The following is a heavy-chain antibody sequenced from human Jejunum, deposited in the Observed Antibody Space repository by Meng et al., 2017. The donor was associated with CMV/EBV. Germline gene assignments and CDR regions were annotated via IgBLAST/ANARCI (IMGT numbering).Heavy chain of an antibody. V-gene: IGHV1-8*01. J-gene: IGHJ4*02. D-gene: IGHD3-16*01. CDR2: MNPNSGKT. Sequence: TFTNNDINWMRQATGQGLEWMGWMNPNSGKTGYAQKCQGRVTMTTNNSISTAYMELTSLGSEDTAVYYCARDADYDDSSDPTCDYWGQGTRVTVSS. CDR1: TFTNND. CDR3: ARDADYDDSSDPTCDY.